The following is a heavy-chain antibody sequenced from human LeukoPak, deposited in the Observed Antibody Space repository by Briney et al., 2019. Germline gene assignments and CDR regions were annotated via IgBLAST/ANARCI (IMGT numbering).Heavy chain of an antibody. CDR1: GFPFSSYG. CDR3: ARERVGATTNYFDY. V-gene: IGHV3-33*01. Sequence: GSLRLSCAASGFPFSSYGMHWVRQAPGKGLEWVAVIWYDGSNKYYADSVKGRFTISRDNSKNTLYLQMNSLRAEDTAVYYCARERVGATTNYFDYWGQGTLVTVSS. CDR2: IWYDGSNK. D-gene: IGHD1-26*01. J-gene: IGHJ4*02.